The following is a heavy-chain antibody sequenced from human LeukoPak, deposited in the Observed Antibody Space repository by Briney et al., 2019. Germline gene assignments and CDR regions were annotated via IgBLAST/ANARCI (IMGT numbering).Heavy chain of an antibody. CDR3: AIGDPMDALRIDY. Sequence: ASVKVSCKASGYTFTSYYMHWVRQAPGQGLEWMGIINPSGGSTSYAQKFQGRVTMTRDMSTSTDYMELSSLRSEDTAVYYCAIGDPMDALRIDYWGQGTLVTVSS. J-gene: IGHJ4*02. CDR2: INPSGGST. CDR1: GYTFTSYY. D-gene: IGHD3-3*01. V-gene: IGHV1-46*01.